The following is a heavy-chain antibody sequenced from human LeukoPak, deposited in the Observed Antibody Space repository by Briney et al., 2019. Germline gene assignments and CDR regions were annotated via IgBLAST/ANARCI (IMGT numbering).Heavy chain of an antibody. Sequence: PSETLSLTCAVSGGSISSSNWWSWVRQPPGKGLEWIGEIYHSGSTNYNPSLKSRVTISVDTSKNQFSLKLSSVTAADTAVYYCARSPTPAPFFDYWGQGTLVTVSS. D-gene: IGHD2-15*01. CDR2: IYHSGST. CDR1: GGSISSSNW. CDR3: ARSPTPAPFFDY. J-gene: IGHJ4*02. V-gene: IGHV4-4*02.